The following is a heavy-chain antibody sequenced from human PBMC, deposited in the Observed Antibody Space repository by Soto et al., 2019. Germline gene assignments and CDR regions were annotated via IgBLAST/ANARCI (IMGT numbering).Heavy chain of an antibody. CDR3: ARVGGGSSTPDY. CDR1: GFTFSSYS. J-gene: IGHJ4*02. CDR2: ISSSSSYI. D-gene: IGHD6-6*01. V-gene: IGHV3-21*01. Sequence: GGSLRLSCAASGFTFSSYSMNWVRQAPGKGLEWVSSISSSSSYIYYADSVKGRFTISRDNAKNSLYLQMNSLRAEDTAVYYCARVGGGSSTPDYWGQGTLVTVSS.